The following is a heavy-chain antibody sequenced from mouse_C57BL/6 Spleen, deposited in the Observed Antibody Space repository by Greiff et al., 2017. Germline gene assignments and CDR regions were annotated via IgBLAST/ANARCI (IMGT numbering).Heavy chain of an antibody. D-gene: IGHD1-1*01. CDR3: ARDYYGSPGLGFAY. Sequence: VQLKESGPGLVKPSQSLSLSCSATGYSITSGYYWNWIRQFPGNQLEWMGYISYDGSNNYNPSLKNRITITRDTSNNQFFLKLNSVTTEDTATYYCARDYYGSPGLGFAYWGKGTLVTVS. CDR2: ISYDGSN. J-gene: IGHJ3*01. V-gene: IGHV3-6*01. CDR1: GYSITSGYY.